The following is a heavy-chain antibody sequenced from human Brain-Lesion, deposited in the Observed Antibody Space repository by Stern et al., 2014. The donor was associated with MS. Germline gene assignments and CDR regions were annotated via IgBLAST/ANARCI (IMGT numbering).Heavy chain of an antibody. CDR2: INPNTGGP. V-gene: IGHV1-2*02. CDR3: ARDQRGITIFGVVTDYYYLGMDV. J-gene: IGHJ6*02. CDR1: GYIFTGYY. Sequence: QAQLVQSGAEVKKPGASVKVSCTTSGYIFTGYYIHWVRQAPGQGLEWMAGINPNTGGPKYAQKFQGRVTMSRDTTISTAYVELSSLTSDDTAVYYCARDQRGITIFGVVTDYYYLGMDVWGQGTTVTVSS. D-gene: IGHD3-3*01.